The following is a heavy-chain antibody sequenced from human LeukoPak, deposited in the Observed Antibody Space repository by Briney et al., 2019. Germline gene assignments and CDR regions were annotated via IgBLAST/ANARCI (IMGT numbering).Heavy chain of an antibody. CDR3: AREYDILTNDAFDI. Sequence: ASVKLSWKASGYTFTSYGISWVRQAPRQVLGWKGWISAYNSNTNHAQKLEGRVNMTTDTYTSTAYMELRSLRSDGTAVYYCAREYDILTNDAFDIWGQGTMVTVSS. D-gene: IGHD3-9*01. J-gene: IGHJ3*02. CDR2: ISAYNSNT. V-gene: IGHV1-18*04. CDR1: GYTFTSYG.